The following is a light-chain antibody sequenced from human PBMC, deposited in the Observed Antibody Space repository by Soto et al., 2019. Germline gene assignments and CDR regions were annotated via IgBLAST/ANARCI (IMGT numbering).Light chain of an antibody. CDR1: EAIRSA. J-gene: IGKJ1*01. Sequence: AIQLTQSPSSLSASVGDRVTITCRASEAIRSALGWYQQKPGKVPKLLIYAASILQSGVPSRFSGSRSGTDYTLTLSSPQPEDFATHYGLLDFRYTWAFGQGTKV. CDR3: LLDFRYTWA. CDR2: AAS. V-gene: IGKV1-6*01.